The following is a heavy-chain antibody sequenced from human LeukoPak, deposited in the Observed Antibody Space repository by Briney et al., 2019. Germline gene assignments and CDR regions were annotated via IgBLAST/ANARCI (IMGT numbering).Heavy chain of an antibody. CDR3: ARDKEDGGNSRFDY. CDR2: IYHSGST. V-gene: IGHV4-4*02. Sequence: SGTLSLTCAVSGGSISSSNWWTWVRQPPGKGLEWIGEIYHSGSTNYNPSLQSRVTISVDKSKNQFSLRLSSVTAADTAVYYCARDKEDGGNSRFDYWGQGSLVTVSS. CDR1: GGSISSSNW. J-gene: IGHJ4*02. D-gene: IGHD4-23*01.